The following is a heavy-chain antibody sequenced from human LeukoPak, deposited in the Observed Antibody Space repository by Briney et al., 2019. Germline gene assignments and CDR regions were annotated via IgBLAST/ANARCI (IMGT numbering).Heavy chain of an antibody. Sequence: ASVQVSCKASGYTFTGYYMHWVRPAPGQGLEWMGWISAYNGNTNYAQKLQGRVTMTTDTSTSTAYMELRSLRSDDTAVYYCARGGVPGLWFGELFFDYWGQGTLVTVSS. D-gene: IGHD3-10*01. CDR1: GYTFTGYY. CDR3: ARGGVPGLWFGELFFDY. CDR2: ISAYNGNT. J-gene: IGHJ4*02. V-gene: IGHV1-18*04.